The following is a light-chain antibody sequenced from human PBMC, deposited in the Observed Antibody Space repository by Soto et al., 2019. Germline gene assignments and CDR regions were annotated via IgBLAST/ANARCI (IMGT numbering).Light chain of an antibody. Sequence: DIVMTQSPDSLAVSLGERAIINCKSSQSVLYSSNNKNYLAWHQQKPGQPPKLLIYWASTRESGVPDRFSGSGSGTDFTLTISSLQAEDVAVYYCQQYYSTPGTFGQGTKVDIK. V-gene: IGKV4-1*01. CDR1: QSVLYSSNNKNY. J-gene: IGKJ2*01. CDR2: WAS. CDR3: QQYYSTPGT.